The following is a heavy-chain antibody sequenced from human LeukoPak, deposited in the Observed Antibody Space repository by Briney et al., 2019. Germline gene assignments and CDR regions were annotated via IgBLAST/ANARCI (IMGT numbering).Heavy chain of an antibody. D-gene: IGHD3-10*01. Sequence: GGSLRLSCAASGFTFSSYGMHWVRQAPGKGLEWVAFIRYDGSNKYYADSVKGRFTISRDNAKNSLYLQMNSLRAEDTAVYYCARDSPRWGSGSYYPFDYWGQGTLVTVSS. CDR1: GFTFSSYG. V-gene: IGHV3-30*02. CDR3: ARDSPRWGSGSYYPFDY. CDR2: IRYDGSNK. J-gene: IGHJ4*02.